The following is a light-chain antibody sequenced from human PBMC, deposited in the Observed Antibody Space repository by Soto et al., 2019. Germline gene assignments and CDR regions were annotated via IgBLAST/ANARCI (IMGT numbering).Light chain of an antibody. V-gene: IGLV2-18*02. CDR2: QVS. CDR1: SSDVGSYNR. CDR3: SSYTSSGTWV. Sequence: QSALTQPPSVSGSPGQSVTISCTGTSSDVGSYNRVSWYQQPPGTAPKLMICQVSNRTSGVPDRFSGSKSGNTASLTISGLQAEDEADYYCSSYTSSGTWVFGGGTQLTVL. J-gene: IGLJ3*02.